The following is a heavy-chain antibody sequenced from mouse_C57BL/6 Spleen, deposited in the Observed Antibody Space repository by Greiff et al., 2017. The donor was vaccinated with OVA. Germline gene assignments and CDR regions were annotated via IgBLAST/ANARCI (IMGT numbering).Heavy chain of an antibody. CDR2: IYPRDGST. Sequence: QVQLQQSDAELVKPGASVKISCKVSGYTFTDHTIHWMKQRPEQGLEWIGYIYPRDGSTKYNEKFKGKATLTADKSSSTAYMQLNSLTSEDSAVYFCARGGGSSYHNWYFDVWGTGTTVTVSS. V-gene: IGHV1-78*01. J-gene: IGHJ1*03. CDR3: ARGGGSSYHNWYFDV. D-gene: IGHD1-1*01. CDR1: GYTFTDHT.